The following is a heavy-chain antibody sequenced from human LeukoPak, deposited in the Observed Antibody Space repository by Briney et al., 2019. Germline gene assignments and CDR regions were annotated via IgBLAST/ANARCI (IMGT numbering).Heavy chain of an antibody. J-gene: IGHJ6*03. V-gene: IGHV4-34*01. CDR3: ARDRYYDILTGYPHYYYMDV. CDR2: INHSGST. CDR1: GGSFSGYY. D-gene: IGHD3-9*01. Sequence: SETLSLTCAVYGGSFSGYYWSWLRQPPGKGLEWIGEINHSGSTNYNPSLKSRVTISVDTSKNQFSLKLSSVTAADTAVYYCARDRYYDILTGYPHYYYMDVWGKGTTVTVSS.